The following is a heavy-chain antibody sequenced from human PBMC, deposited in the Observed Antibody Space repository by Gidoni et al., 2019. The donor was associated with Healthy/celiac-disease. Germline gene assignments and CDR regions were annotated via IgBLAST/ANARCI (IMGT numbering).Heavy chain of an antibody. D-gene: IGHD5-18*01. J-gene: IGHJ5*02. CDR1: GFTFSSYA. Sequence: EVQLLGSGGGLVQPGGSLRLSCASSGFTFSSYAMGWVRQAPGKGLEWGSAISGSGGSTYYADSVKGRFTISRDNSKNTLYLQMNSRRAEDTAVYYCAKDNVDTAMVNWFDPWGQGTLVTVSS. V-gene: IGHV3-23*01. CDR2: ISGSGGST. CDR3: AKDNVDTAMVNWFDP.